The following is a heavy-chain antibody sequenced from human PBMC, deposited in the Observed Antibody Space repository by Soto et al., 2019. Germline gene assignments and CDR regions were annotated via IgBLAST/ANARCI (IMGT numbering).Heavy chain of an antibody. CDR3: ATSPGVVIAEAILKGVYYYGMDV. CDR1: GFTFSSYG. D-gene: IGHD6-13*01. CDR2: ISSDGSNE. Sequence: QMHLVESGGGVVQPGRSLRLSCAASGFTFSSYGMHWVRQAPGKGLEWVALISSDGSNEYYAYSVQGRFTISRDNSKNMLYLQMNSLRAEDTALYYCATSPGVVIAEAILKGVYYYGMDVWGQGTTVTVSS. V-gene: IGHV3-30*03. J-gene: IGHJ6*02.